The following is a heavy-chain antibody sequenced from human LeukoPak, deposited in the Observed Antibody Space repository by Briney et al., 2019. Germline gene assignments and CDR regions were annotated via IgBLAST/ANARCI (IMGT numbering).Heavy chain of an antibody. CDR3: ASQDNGFDY. D-gene: IGHD1-14*01. Sequence: SETLSLTCTVSGGSINRTTHHWGWIRQPPGKGLEWIGRIYYLGAALYKPPLNTRVTISIDTSKNQLSLKVNSVTAADRALYYCASQDNGFDYWGQGTLVTVSS. CDR1: GGSINRTTHH. J-gene: IGHJ4*02. V-gene: IGHV4-39*01. CDR2: IYYLGAA.